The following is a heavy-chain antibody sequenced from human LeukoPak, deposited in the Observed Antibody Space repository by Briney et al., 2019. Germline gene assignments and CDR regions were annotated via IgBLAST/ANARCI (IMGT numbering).Heavy chain of an antibody. CDR1: GGSFSGYY. CDR2: INHSGST. J-gene: IGHJ6*03. D-gene: IGHD1-14*01. Sequence: PSETLSLTCAVYGGSFSGYYWSWIRQPPGKGLEWIGEINHSGSTNYNPSLKSRVTISVDTSKNQFSLKLSSVTAADTAVYYCARGSRKTMDVWGKGTTVTVSS. CDR3: ARGSRKTMDV. V-gene: IGHV4-34*01.